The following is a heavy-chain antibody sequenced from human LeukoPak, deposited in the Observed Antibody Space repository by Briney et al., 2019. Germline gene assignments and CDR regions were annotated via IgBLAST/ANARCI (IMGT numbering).Heavy chain of an antibody. V-gene: IGHV3-33*06. D-gene: IGHD5-12*01. Sequence: SGGSLRLSCAASGFTLSNYGMHWVRQAPGKGLEWVAIIFYDGNTKYYADSVRGRFTISRDNSKNTLYLQMSSLRAEDTALYFCAQDRYNGYLAQWGQGTLVTVSS. CDR3: AQDRYNGYLAQ. CDR1: GFTLSNYG. J-gene: IGHJ4*02. CDR2: IFYDGNTK.